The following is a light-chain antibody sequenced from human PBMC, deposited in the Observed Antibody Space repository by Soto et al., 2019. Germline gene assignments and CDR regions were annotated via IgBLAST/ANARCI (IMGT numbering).Light chain of an antibody. V-gene: IGKV1-9*01. J-gene: IGKJ2*03. Sequence: DIQLTQSPSFLSASVGDRVTVSCRASQDISTSLAWFQQKAGKVPQLLVYPASTLQDGVPSRFSGRGSGTYCTLTINSLQAEDFATYYCQHRRTYPFSFGPGTKLDI. CDR1: QDISTS. CDR3: QHRRTYPFS. CDR2: PAS.